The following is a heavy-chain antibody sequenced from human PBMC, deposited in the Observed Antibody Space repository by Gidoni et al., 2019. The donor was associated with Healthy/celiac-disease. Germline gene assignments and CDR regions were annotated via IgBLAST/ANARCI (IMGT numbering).Heavy chain of an antibody. J-gene: IGHJ6*02. D-gene: IGHD3-10*01. CDR2: ISGSGGST. CDR3: ANAPELVRGVINYYYYGMDV. V-gene: IGHV3-23*01. CDR1: GFTFSSYA. Sequence: EVQLLESGGGLVQPGGSLRLSCAASGFTFSSYAMSWVRQAPGKGLEWVSAISGSGGSTYYADSVKGRFTISRDNSKNTLYLQMNSLRAEDTAVYYCANAPELVRGVINYYYYGMDVWGQGTTVTVSS.